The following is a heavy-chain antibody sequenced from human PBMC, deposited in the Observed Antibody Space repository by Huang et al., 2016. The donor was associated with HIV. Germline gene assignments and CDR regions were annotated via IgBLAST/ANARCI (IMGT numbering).Heavy chain of an antibody. D-gene: IGHD3-10*01. CDR3: ARDATKNPRGWFDP. J-gene: IGHJ5*02. CDR1: GGSLSGYY. V-gene: IGHV4-34*02. CDR2: INHRVSP. Sequence: QVHLQQWGAGLLKSAETLSLTCAVYGGSLSGYYWSWLRQTPGKGLEWIGEINHRVSPNYNPSRNSRVSISMDGSKKQFSLKLRSISDADTAVYFCARDATKNPRGWFDPWGQGTLVTVSS.